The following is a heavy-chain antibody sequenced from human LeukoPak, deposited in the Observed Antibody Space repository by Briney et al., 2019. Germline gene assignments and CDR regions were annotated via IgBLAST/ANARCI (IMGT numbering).Heavy chain of an antibody. Sequence: GGSLRLSCAASGFTFSSYGMHWVRQAPGKGLEWVAFIRYDGSNKYYADSVKGRFTISRDNSKNTLYLQMSSLRAEDTAVYYCAKDSDLWTYFDYWGQGTLVTVSS. V-gene: IGHV3-30*02. CDR3: AKDSDLWTYFDY. J-gene: IGHJ4*02. CDR2: IRYDGSNK. D-gene: IGHD3/OR15-3a*01. CDR1: GFTFSSYG.